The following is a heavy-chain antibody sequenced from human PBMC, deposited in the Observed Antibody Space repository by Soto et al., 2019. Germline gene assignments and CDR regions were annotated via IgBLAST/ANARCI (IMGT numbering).Heavy chain of an antibody. CDR3: ARDRGSYALDY. J-gene: IGHJ4*02. Sequence: QVQLVQSGAEVKKPGASVKVSCKASGYTFTSYGISWVRQAPGQGLEWMGWISAHNGNTNYAQKLQARVTMTTDTFPSTAHMALRSLRSDDKAVYSCARDRGSYALDYWGQGTLVTVSS. CDR1: GYTFTSYG. CDR2: ISAHNGNT. D-gene: IGHD1-26*01. V-gene: IGHV1-18*01.